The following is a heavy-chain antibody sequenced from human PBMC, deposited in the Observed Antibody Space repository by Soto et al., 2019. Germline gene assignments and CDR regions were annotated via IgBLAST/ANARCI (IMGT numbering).Heavy chain of an antibody. J-gene: IGHJ4*02. CDR1: GFIFKMYW. Sequence: GGSLRLSCAASGFIFKMYWMHWVRQTPGKGLVWISRIYNDGSYTDYADSVKGRFTISRDNVNDTLYLQMNNLRAEDSGLYYCTRGPRPISTGTGAYWGQGTQVTVSS. CDR2: IYNDGSYT. V-gene: IGHV3-74*01. CDR3: TRGPRPISTGTGAY. D-gene: IGHD3-10*01.